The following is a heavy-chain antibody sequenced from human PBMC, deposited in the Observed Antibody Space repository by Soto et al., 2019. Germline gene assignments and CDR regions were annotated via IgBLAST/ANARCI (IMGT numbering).Heavy chain of an antibody. V-gene: IGHV3-33*01. Sequence: PGGSLRLSCAASGFTFSSYGMHWVRQAPGKGLEWVAVIWYDGSNKYYADSVKGRFTISRDNSKNTLYLQMNSLRAEDTAVYYCASSDSSGHFDYWGQGTLVTVSS. J-gene: IGHJ4*02. CDR1: GFTFSSYG. CDR2: IWYDGSNK. D-gene: IGHD3-22*01. CDR3: ASSDSSGHFDY.